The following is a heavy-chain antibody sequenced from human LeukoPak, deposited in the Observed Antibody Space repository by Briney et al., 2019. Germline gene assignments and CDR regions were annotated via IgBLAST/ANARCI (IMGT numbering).Heavy chain of an antibody. Sequence: GGSLRLSCAASGFTFSTYGMHWVRQAPGKGLEWVAVISYDGSNEYYADSVKGRFTISRDNSKNTLYLQMSSLRAEDTPVYYCAKEFNRGLPDYWGQGTLVTVPS. V-gene: IGHV3-30*18. J-gene: IGHJ4*02. CDR1: GFTFSTYG. D-gene: IGHD2-21*01. CDR2: ISYDGSNE. CDR3: AKEFNRGLPDY.